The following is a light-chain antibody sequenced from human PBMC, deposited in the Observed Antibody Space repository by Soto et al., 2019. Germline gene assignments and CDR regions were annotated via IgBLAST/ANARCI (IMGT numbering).Light chain of an antibody. V-gene: IGKV3-20*01. CDR1: QSVSSSY. CDR2: GAS. J-gene: IGKJ5*01. CDR3: QQYKSWRSIT. Sequence: EIVLTQSPGTLSLSPGERGTLSCRASQSVSSSYLAWYQQKPGQAPRLLIYGASIRATGIPDRFSGSGSGTDFTLAIRRLEPEDFAVYYCQQYKSWRSITFGQGTRLEIK.